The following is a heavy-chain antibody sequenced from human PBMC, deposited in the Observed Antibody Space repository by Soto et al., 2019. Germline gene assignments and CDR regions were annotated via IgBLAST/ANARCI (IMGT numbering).Heavy chain of an antibody. CDR2: IRNKATGYTT. Sequence: EVQLVESGGGLVQPGGSLRLACAASGFTFSDHYMDWVRQAPGKGLEWVGSIRNKATGYTTEYAAYVKGRFTISRDESKTSMYLQMNGLKTEDTAVYYCARTVAAADDYCGQGTLVTVSS. J-gene: IGHJ4*02. CDR3: ARTVAAADDY. D-gene: IGHD6-19*01. V-gene: IGHV3-72*01. CDR1: GFTFSDHY.